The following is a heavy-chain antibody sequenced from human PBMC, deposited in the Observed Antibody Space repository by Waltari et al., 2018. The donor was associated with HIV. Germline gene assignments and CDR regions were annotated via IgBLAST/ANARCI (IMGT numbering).Heavy chain of an antibody. Sequence: QVQLVQSGAEVKKPGASVKVSCKASGYTFTGYYMHWVRQAPGQGLEWMGRINPKRGGTNYAQKFQGRVTMTRDTSISTAYMELSRLRSDDTAVYYCASSIAAAGSNAFDIWGQGTMVTVSS. CDR1: GYTFTGYY. J-gene: IGHJ3*02. D-gene: IGHD6-13*01. CDR2: INPKRGGT. V-gene: IGHV1-2*06. CDR3: ASSIAAAGSNAFDI.